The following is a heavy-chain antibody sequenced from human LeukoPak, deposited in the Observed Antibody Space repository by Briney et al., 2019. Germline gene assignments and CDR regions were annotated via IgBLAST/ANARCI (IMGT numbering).Heavy chain of an antibody. V-gene: IGHV4-38-2*02. J-gene: IGHJ3*02. CDR2: IYYSGST. CDR1: GYSISSGYY. Sequence: SQTLSLTCTVSGYSISSGYYWGWIRQPPGKGLEWIGSIYYSGSTYYNPSLKSRVTISVDTSKNQFSLKLSSVTAADTAVYYCARAGDYYYDSSGYYSRDAFDIWGQGTMVTVSS. D-gene: IGHD3-22*01. CDR3: ARAGDYYYDSSGYYSRDAFDI.